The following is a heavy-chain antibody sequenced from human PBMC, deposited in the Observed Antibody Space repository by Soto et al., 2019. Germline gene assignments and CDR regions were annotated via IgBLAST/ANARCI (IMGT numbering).Heavy chain of an antibody. Sequence: QVQLVQSGAEVKKPGASVKVSCKASGYTFTNYDIHWVRQATGQGLEWMGWMNPDSGNTGQSQQFQGSVTMTSDTSICTSYKEMSSLRSEDSAVYYCARGRFRRTWFDPWGQGTLGTVSS. CDR1: GYTFTNYD. D-gene: IGHD3-16*01. CDR2: MNPDSGNT. V-gene: IGHV1-8*01. J-gene: IGHJ5*02. CDR3: ARGRFRRTWFDP.